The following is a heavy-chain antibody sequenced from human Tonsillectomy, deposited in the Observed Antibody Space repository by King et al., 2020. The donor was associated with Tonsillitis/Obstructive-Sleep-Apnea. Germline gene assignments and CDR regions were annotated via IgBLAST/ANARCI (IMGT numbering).Heavy chain of an antibody. J-gene: IGHJ4*02. CDR1: GGSISSSNW. D-gene: IGHD3-10*01. CDR2: IYHSGCA. V-gene: IGHV4-4*02. Sequence: QLQESGPGLVKPSGTLSPTCAVSGGSISSSNWWSWVRQPPGKGLEWVGEIYHSGCATYNPALKSRVTISVDKSKNQFSLKLISVTAADTAVYYCARRASGSSTLFDYWGQGTLVTVSS. CDR3: ARRASGSSTLFDY.